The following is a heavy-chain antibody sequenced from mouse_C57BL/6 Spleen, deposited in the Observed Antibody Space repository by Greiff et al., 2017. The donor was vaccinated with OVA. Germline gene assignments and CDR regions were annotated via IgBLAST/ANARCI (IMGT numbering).Heavy chain of an antibody. CDR3: ASHYGSSYGYFDV. Sequence: EVKLVESGGGLVQPGGSLSLSCAASGFTFTDYYMSWVRQPPGKALEWLGFIRHKANGYTTEYSASVKGRFTISRDNSQSILYLQMNALRAEDRATYCCASHYGSSYGYFDVWGTGTTVTVSS. D-gene: IGHD1-1*01. CDR2: IRHKANGYTT. V-gene: IGHV7-3*01. J-gene: IGHJ1*03. CDR1: GFTFTDYY.